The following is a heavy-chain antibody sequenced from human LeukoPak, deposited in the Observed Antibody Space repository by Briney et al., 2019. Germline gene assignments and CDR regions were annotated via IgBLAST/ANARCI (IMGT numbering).Heavy chain of an antibody. V-gene: IGHV3-21*01. J-gene: IGHJ4*02. CDR2: ISSSSNYI. CDR3: ARGLCGGDCYDY. CDR1: GFTFSGYH. D-gene: IGHD2-21*01. Sequence: PGGSLRLSCAASGFTFSGYHMNWVRQAPGKGLEWVSSISSSSNYIYYADSVKGRFTISRDNAKNSVDLQMNSLRAEGAAVYYCARGLCGGDCYDYWGQGTLVTVSS.